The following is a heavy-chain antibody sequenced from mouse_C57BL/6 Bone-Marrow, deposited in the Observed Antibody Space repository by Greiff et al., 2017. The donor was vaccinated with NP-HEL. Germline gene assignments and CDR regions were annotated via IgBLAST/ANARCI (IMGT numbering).Heavy chain of an antibody. J-gene: IGHJ3*01. CDR1: GFSFNTYA. V-gene: IGHV10-1*01. CDR2: IRSKSNNYAT. CDR3: VRDGAWFAY. D-gene: IGHD1-1*02. Sequence: EVQLVESGGGLVQPKGSLKLSCAASGFSFNTYAMNWVRQAPGKGLEWVARIRSKSNNYATYYADSVKDRFTISRDDSESMLYLQMNNLKAEDTAMYYCVRDGAWFAYWGQGTLVTVSA.